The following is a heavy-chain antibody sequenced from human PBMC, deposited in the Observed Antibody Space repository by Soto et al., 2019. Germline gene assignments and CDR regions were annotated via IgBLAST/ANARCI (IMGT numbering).Heavy chain of an antibody. CDR2: IYWDDDK. Sequence: SWVRQAPGKALEWLALIYWDDDKRYSPSLKSRLTITKDTSKNQVVLTMTNMDPVDTATYYCAHSEKPYYDILTGHLDGNWFDPWGQGTLVTVSS. V-gene: IGHV2-5*08. J-gene: IGHJ5*02. D-gene: IGHD3-9*01. CDR3: AHSEKPYYDILTGHLDGNWFDP.